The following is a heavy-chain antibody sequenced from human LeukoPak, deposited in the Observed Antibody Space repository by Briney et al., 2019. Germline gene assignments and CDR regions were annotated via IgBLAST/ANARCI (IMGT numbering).Heavy chain of an antibody. CDR3: ARDRYVSRSYVMDV. D-gene: IGHD3-22*01. V-gene: IGHV3-30*04. Sequence: GGSLRLSCALSGFTFRRYAMHWVRQAPGKGLEWLAVVSYDGSSTYYADSVKGRFIISRGNSKNTVFLQMNSLRPEDAAVYYCARDRYVSRSYVMDVWGQGTTVAVSS. CDR2: VSYDGSST. CDR1: GFTFRRYA. J-gene: IGHJ6*02.